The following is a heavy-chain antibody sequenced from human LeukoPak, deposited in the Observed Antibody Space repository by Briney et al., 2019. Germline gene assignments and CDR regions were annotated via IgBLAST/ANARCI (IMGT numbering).Heavy chain of an antibody. CDR1: GGSISSHY. CDR2: IYYSGST. Sequence: SETLSLTCTASGGSISSHYWSWIRQPPGKGLEWIGYIYYSGSTNYNPSLKSRVTISVDTSKNQFSLRLSSVTAADTAVYYCARESDCSSTSCYGGGNDAFDIWGQGTMVTVSS. D-gene: IGHD2-2*01. J-gene: IGHJ3*02. CDR3: ARESDCSSTSCYGGGNDAFDI. V-gene: IGHV4-59*11.